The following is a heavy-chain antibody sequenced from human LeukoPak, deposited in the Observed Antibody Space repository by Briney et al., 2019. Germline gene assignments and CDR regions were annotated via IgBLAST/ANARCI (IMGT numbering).Heavy chain of an antibody. Sequence: GESLKISCKGSGYSFTSYWIGWVRRMPGKGLEWMGIIYPGDSDTRYSPSFQGQVTISADKSISTAYLQWSSLKASDTAMYYCARHVAPTGYSSGWYPGDWFDPWGQGTLVTVSS. CDR1: GYSFTSYW. J-gene: IGHJ5*02. CDR2: IYPGDSDT. D-gene: IGHD6-19*01. V-gene: IGHV5-51*01. CDR3: ARHVAPTGYSSGWYPGDWFDP.